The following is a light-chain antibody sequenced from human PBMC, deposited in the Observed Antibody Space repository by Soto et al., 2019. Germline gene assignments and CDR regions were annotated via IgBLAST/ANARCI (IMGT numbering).Light chain of an antibody. J-gene: IGLJ1*01. CDR2: DVS. CDR1: SSDVCGYNY. Sequence: QSVLNQPASVSGSPGQSITLSCTGTSSDVCGYNYVSWYQHHPGKAPKLMIYDVSNRPSGVSNRFSGSKSGNTASLTISGLQPEDEADYYCSSYTTSNTRQIVFGTGTKVTVL. V-gene: IGLV2-14*03. CDR3: SSYTTSNTRQIV.